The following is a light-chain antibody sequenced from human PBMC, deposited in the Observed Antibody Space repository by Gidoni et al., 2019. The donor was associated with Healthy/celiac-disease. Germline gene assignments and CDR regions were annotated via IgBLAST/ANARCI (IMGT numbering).Light chain of an antibody. V-gene: IGKV3-11*01. J-gene: IGKJ2*01. CDR3: QQRSNWPRYT. CDR2: DAS. Sequence: EIVLIQSPATLSLSPGERATLSCRASKSPSSYLACYQQKPGQAPRLRIYDASNSATGSPARFSGSGSGTDFTLTISSLEPEDLAVYYCQQRSNWPRYTFGQGTKLEIK. CDR1: KSPSSY.